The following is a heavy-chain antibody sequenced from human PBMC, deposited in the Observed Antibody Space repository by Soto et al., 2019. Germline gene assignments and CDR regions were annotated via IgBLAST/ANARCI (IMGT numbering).Heavy chain of an antibody. J-gene: IGHJ4*02. Sequence: QLQLQESGPGLVKPSETLSLTCTVSGGSISSSSYYWGWIRQPPGKGLEWIGSIYYSGSTYYNPSLKSRVTISVDTSKNQFSLKLSSVTAADTAVYYCARTAAGTYFDYWGQGTLVTVSS. CDR2: IYYSGST. D-gene: IGHD6-13*01. CDR1: GGSISSSSYY. CDR3: ARTAAGTYFDY. V-gene: IGHV4-39*01.